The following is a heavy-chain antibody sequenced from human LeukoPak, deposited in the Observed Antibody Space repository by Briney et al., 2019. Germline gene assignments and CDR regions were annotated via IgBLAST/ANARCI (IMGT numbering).Heavy chain of an antibody. CDR2: IKQDGGEI. V-gene: IGHV3-7*01. CDR3: ATYLRNTAAGYYYFEY. Sequence: GGSLRLSCVASGFTVTSNYMNWVRLAPGKGLEWVANIKQDGGEIYYVDSVKGRFTISRDNAKNSVSLQMNSLRAEDTAIYYCATYLRNTAAGYYYFEYWGQGTLVTVSS. J-gene: IGHJ4*02. D-gene: IGHD6-13*01. CDR1: GFTVTSNY.